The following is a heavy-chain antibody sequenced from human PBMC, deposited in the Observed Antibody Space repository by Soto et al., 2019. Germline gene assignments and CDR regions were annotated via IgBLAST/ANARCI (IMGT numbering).Heavy chain of an antibody. CDR2: ISYDGSNK. D-gene: IGHD6-13*01. CDR1: GFTFSSYA. J-gene: IGHJ3*02. CDR3: ARGGQTAAGTLNAFDI. V-gene: IGHV3-30*04. Sequence: GGSLRLSCAASGFTFSSYAMHWVRQAPGKGLEWVAVISYDGSNKYYADSVKGRFTISRDNSKNTLYLQMNSLRAEDTAVYYCARGGQTAAGTLNAFDIWCQGTMVTVS.